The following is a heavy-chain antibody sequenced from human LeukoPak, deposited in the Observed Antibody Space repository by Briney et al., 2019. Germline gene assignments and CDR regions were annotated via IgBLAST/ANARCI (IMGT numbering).Heavy chain of an antibody. V-gene: IGHV3-23*01. J-gene: IGHJ1*01. CDR2: ISNSGVST. CDR3: AKDLYPHGRAEYFQH. CDR1: GFTFDNYA. Sequence: GGSLRPSCEASGFTFDNYAMSWVRQAPGKGQEWVSAISNSGVSTHYADSVKGRFTISRDNSKNTLFLHMNTLRADDMAVYYCAKDLYPHGRAEYFQHWGQGTLVTVSS. D-gene: IGHD2-2*02.